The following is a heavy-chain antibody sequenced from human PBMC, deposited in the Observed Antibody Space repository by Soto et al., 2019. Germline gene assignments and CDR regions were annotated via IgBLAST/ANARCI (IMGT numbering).Heavy chain of an antibody. CDR2: ISYDGSNK. CDR3: ARGIVLVPAAMSRDVYYYYGMDV. J-gene: IGHJ6*02. Sequence: QVQLVESGGGVVQPGRSLRLSCAASGFTFSSYAMHWVRQAPGKGLEWVAVISYDGSNKYYADSVKGRFTISRDNSKNTLYLQMNSLRAEDTAVYYCARGIVLVPAAMSRDVYYYYGMDVWGQGTTVTVSS. CDR1: GFTFSSYA. V-gene: IGHV3-30-3*01. D-gene: IGHD2-2*01.